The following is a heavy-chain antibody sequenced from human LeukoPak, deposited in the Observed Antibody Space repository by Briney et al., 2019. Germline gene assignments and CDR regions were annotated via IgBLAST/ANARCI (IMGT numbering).Heavy chain of an antibody. CDR2: IWYDGSNK. V-gene: IGHV3-33*01. J-gene: IGHJ3*02. Sequence: PGRSLRRSCAASGFTFSSYGMHWVRQAPGKGLEWVAVIWYDGSNKYYADSVKGRFTISRDNSKNTLYLQMNSLRAEDTAVYYCARASNYDYGDRNAFDIWGQGTMVTVSS. D-gene: IGHD4-17*01. CDR3: ARASNYDYGDRNAFDI. CDR1: GFTFSSYG.